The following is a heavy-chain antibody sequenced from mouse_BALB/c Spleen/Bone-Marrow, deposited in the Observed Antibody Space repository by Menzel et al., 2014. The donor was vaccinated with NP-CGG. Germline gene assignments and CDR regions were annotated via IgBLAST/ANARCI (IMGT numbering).Heavy chain of an antibody. V-gene: IGHV1-9*01. D-gene: IGHD1-1*01. CDR2: ILPGSGST. Sequence: VQLQQSGAELMKPGASVKISCKATGYTFSSYWIEWVKQRPGHGLEWIGEILPGSGSTNYNEKFKGKATFTADTSSNTAYMQLNSLTSEDSAVYYCARGGYYGSSYEDYAMDYWGQGTSVTVSS. J-gene: IGHJ4*01. CDR3: ARGGYYGSSYEDYAMDY. CDR1: GYTFSSYW.